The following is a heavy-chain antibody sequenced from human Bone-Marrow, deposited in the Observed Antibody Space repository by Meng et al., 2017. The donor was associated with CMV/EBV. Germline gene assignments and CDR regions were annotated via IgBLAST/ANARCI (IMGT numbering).Heavy chain of an antibody. CDR2: INPNSVGT. CDR1: EYTSPGNY. CDR3: ASGGGGYSYGSGY. D-gene: IGHD5-18*01. J-gene: IGHJ4*02. Sequence: VQLVHSGAVWKTTAASVKSHGKASEYTSPGNYMHWLRQAPGQGLEWTGWINPNSVGTNYEQKFQGMVTMTRDTSISTAYMELSRLRSDDTAVYYCASGGGGYSYGSGYWGQGTLVTVSS. V-gene: IGHV1-2*02.